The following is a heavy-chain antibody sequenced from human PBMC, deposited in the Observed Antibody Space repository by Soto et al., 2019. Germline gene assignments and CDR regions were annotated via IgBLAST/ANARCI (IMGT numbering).Heavy chain of an antibody. Sequence: VGSLRLSCAPSGFNLSSSGMHWVRKAPGKGLEWVAVISYDGSNKYYADSVKGRFTISRDNSKNTLYLQMNSLRAEDTAVYYCAKSHLHCSGGSCYGPFDYWGQGTLGTVSS. D-gene: IGHD2-15*01. J-gene: IGHJ4*02. CDR1: GFNLSSSG. V-gene: IGHV3-30*18. CDR3: AKSHLHCSGGSCYGPFDY. CDR2: ISYDGSNK.